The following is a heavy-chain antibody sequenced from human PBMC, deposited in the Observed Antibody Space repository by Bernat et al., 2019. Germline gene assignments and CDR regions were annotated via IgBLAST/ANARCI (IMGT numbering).Heavy chain of an antibody. CDR3: AREPPGD. V-gene: IGHV4-61*02. CDR2: IYTSGST. CDR1: GGSISSGNFY. Sequence: QVQLQESGPGLVKPSQTLSLTCTVSGGSISSGNFYWGWIRQPAGKGLEWIGCIYTSGSTSYNPSLKSRVTISADTSKNQFSLKLSSVTAADTAVYYCAREPPGDWGQGTLVTVSS. J-gene: IGHJ4*02.